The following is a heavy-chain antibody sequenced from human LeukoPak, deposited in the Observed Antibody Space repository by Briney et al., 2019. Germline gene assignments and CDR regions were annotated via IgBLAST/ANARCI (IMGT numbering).Heavy chain of an antibody. CDR2: IYPRDGST. CDR3: ARRADGDYRDFFYGMDV. J-gene: IGHJ6*02. D-gene: IGHD4-17*01. Sequence: ASVKVSCKASGYTFTSNYIHWVRQAPGQGLEWMGMIYPRDGSTNYAQKFQGRVTITADESTSTAYMQLSSLRSEDTAVYYCARRADGDYRDFFYGMDVWGQGTTVTVSS. CDR1: GYTFTSNY. V-gene: IGHV1-46*01.